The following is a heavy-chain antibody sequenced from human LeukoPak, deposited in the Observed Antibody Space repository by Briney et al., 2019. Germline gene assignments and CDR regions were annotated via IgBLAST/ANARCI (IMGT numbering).Heavy chain of an antibody. J-gene: IGHJ6*03. CDR1: GGTFSRYA. V-gene: IGHV1-69*05. CDR3: AGLSYYDFWSGYYTNYYYYMDV. D-gene: IGHD3-3*01. Sequence: SVKVSCKASGGTFSRYAISWVRQAPGQGLEWMGGIIPIFGTANYAQKFQGRVTITTDESTSTAYMELSSLRSEDTAVYYCAGLSYYDFWSGYYTNYYYYMDVWGKGTTVTVSS. CDR2: IIPIFGTA.